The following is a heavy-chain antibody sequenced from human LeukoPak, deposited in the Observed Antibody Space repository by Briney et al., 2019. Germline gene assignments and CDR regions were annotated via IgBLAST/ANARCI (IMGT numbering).Heavy chain of an antibody. Sequence: SETLSLTCTVSGGSISSGGYYWSWIRQHPGKGLEWIGYIYYSGSTYYNPSLKSRVTISVDTSKNQFSLKLSSVTAADTAVYYCARERELTTVIYYFDYWGQGTLVTVSS. CDR2: IYYSGST. V-gene: IGHV4-31*03. D-gene: IGHD4-17*01. J-gene: IGHJ4*02. CDR1: GGSISSGGYY. CDR3: ARERELTTVIYYFDY.